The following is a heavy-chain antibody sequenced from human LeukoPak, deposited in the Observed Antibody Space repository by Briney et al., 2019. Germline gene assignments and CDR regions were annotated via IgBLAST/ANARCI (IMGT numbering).Heavy chain of an antibody. CDR1: GFTFSGYA. V-gene: IGHV3-23*01. D-gene: IGHD3-22*01. CDR2: ISGSGGST. CDR3: AKSGRRGYYYSRE. J-gene: IGHJ4*02. Sequence: GGSLRLSCAASGFTFSGYAMSWVRQAPGKGLEWVSAISGSGGSTYYADSVKGRFTISRDNSKNTLYLQMNSLRAEDTAVYYCAKSGRRGYYYSREWGQGTLVTVSS.